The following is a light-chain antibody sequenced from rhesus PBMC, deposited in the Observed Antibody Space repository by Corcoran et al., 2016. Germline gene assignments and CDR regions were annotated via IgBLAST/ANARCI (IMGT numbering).Light chain of an antibody. Sequence: EIVMTQSPATLSLSPGERATISCRASQSVSSYLAWYQQQPGQAPRHLIYGSSSKATGIPDRFSGRWSGTYFPSTISSLEPEDVAGDYWQETSNLWTFGQGTKVEIK. J-gene: IGKJ1*01. CDR1: QSVSSY. V-gene: IGKV3-31*02. CDR2: GSS. CDR3: QETSNLWT.